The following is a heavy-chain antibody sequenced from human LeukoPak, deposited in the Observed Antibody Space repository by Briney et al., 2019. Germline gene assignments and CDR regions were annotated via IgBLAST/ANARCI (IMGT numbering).Heavy chain of an antibody. Sequence: SETLSLTCTVSGGSISSSSYYWGWIRQPPGKGLEWIGSIYYSRSTYYSPSLKSRVTISLDTSKNQFSLKLSSVTAADTAVYYCATIAAQGYWGQGTLVTVSS. CDR3: ATIAAQGY. D-gene: IGHD6-6*01. CDR2: IYYSRST. J-gene: IGHJ4*02. CDR1: GGSISSSSYY. V-gene: IGHV4-39*01.